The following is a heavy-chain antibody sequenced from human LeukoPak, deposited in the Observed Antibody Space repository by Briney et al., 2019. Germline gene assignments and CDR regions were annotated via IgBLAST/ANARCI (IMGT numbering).Heavy chain of an antibody. J-gene: IGHJ4*02. V-gene: IGHV3-30*03. CDR3: ARRGYCSGGSCPKVYYFDY. CDR2: ISYDGSNK. CDR1: GFTLSSYG. D-gene: IGHD2-15*01. Sequence: GGSLRLSCAASGFTLSSYGMHWVRQAPGKGLEWVAVISYDGSNKYYADSVKGRFTISRDNSKNTLYLRMNSLRAEDTAVYYCARRGYCSGGSCPKVYYFDYWGQGTLVTVSS.